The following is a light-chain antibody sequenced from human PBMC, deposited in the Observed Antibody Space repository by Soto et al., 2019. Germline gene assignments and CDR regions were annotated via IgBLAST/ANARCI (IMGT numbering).Light chain of an antibody. J-gene: IGLJ1*01. CDR1: SSNIGAHYG. CDR2: GNS. Sequence: QSVLTQPPSVSGAPGQRVTISCTGSSSNIGAHYGVHWYQQLPGTAPKLLIYGNSNRPSGVPDRFSGSKSGASASLAITGLQAEDEADYYCQSYDSSLSAYVFGAGTKVTV. CDR3: QSYDSSLSAYV. V-gene: IGLV1-40*01.